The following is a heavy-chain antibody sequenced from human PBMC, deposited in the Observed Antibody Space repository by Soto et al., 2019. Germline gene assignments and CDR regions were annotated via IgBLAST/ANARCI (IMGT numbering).Heavy chain of an antibody. CDR2: IKQDGSEK. CDR1: VFTFSSYW. J-gene: IGHJ4*02. D-gene: IGHD1-7*01. V-gene: IGHV3-7*03. Sequence: PWGSLRVSCASSVFTFSSYWMNWVRQAPGKGLEWVANIKQDGSEKYYVDSVKGRFTISRDNAKNSLYLQMNSLRAEDTAVYYCARTPAPNWNYPPAFAYWGQGTMVTVSS. CDR3: ARTPAPNWNYPPAFAY.